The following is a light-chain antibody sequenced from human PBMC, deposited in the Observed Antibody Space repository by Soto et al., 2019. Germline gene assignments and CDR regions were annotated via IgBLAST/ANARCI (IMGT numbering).Light chain of an antibody. CDR2: GNS. V-gene: IGLV1-40*01. CDR1: NSNIGAGYD. J-gene: IGLJ3*02. CDR3: QSYDSSLSGLWV. Sequence: QPVLTQPPSVSGAPGQRVTISCTGSNSNIGAGYDVHWYQQLPGTAPKLLIYGNSNRPSGVPDRFSGSKSGTSASLAITGLQAEDEADYYCQSYDSSLSGLWVFGGGTKVTVL.